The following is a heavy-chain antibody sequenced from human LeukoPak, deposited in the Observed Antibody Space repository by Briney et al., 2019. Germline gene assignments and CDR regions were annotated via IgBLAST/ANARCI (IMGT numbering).Heavy chain of an antibody. J-gene: IGHJ4*02. V-gene: IGHV3-23*01. Sequence: QPGGSLRLSCAASGFTFSTYAMSWVRQAPGKGLEWVSAMSGSGDSTHYADSVKGRFTISRDKAKNTVYLQMNSLRAEDTAVYYCAIGRYYFDYWGQGTLVTVSS. CDR3: AIGRYYFDY. CDR2: MSGSGDST. CDR1: GFTFSTYA.